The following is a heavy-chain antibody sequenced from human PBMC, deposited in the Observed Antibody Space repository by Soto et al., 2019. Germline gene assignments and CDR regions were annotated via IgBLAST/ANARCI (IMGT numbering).Heavy chain of an antibody. D-gene: IGHD2-15*01. CDR3: ARGRPRRYCSGGSCYLGAFDI. CDR1: GGSISSSSYY. CDR2: IYDSGST. J-gene: IGHJ3*02. V-gene: IGHV4-39*01. Sequence: SETLSLTCTASGGSISSSSYYWGWIRQPPGKGLEWIGSIYDSGSTYYNPSLKSRVTISVDTSKNQFSLKLSSVTAADTAVYYCARGRPRRYCSGGSCYLGAFDIWGQGTMVTVSS.